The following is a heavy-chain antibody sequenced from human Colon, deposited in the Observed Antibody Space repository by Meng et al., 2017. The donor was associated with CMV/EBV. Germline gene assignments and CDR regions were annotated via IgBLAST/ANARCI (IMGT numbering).Heavy chain of an antibody. CDR1: GFNFTNAA. J-gene: IGHJ4*02. V-gene: IGHV3-15*01. CDR3: TTLLRGF. Sequence: EVHLLESGGGVVKLWGSLRLSCAASGFNFTNAAMTWVRQASGKGLEWIGRIKSRIDGGKIDYAAPVRGRFAISRDDSKATVYLQIDTLEIEDTGMYYCTTLLRGFWGQGTLVTVSS. CDR2: IKSRIDGGKI. D-gene: IGHD2-15*01.